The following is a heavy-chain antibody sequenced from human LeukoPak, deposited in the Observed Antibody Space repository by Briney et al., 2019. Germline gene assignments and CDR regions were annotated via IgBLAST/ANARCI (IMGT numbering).Heavy chain of an antibody. CDR2: VNPDSGGT. D-gene: IGHD3-22*01. CDR3: ARQPDTYSYDSSGSLSGY. V-gene: IGHV1-2*06. CDR1: GYTFTGYD. Sequence: ASVKVTCKASGYTFTGYDMHWVRQAPGQGLEWMGRVNPDSGGTNYAQKVQGRVTMTRDTSMSTAYMELSRLRFEDTAVYYCARQPDTYSYDSSGSLSGYWGQGTLVTVSS. J-gene: IGHJ4*02.